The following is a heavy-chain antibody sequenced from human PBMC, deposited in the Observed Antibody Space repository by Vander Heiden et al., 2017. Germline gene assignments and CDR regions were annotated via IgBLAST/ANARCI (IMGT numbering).Heavy chain of an antibody. Sequence: EVQLLESGGGLVQPGGSLRLSWPASGFTFSSYAMHWVRQAPGKGLEWVSAISVSSDTYYPDSVKGRFTISRDNSKNTVYLQINSLRAEDTAIYYCAKRPGGNNPFDSWGQGTLVTVSS. V-gene: IGHV3-23*01. CDR2: ISVSSDT. CDR1: GFTFSSYA. J-gene: IGHJ4*02. CDR3: AKRPGGNNPFDS. D-gene: IGHD2-8*02.